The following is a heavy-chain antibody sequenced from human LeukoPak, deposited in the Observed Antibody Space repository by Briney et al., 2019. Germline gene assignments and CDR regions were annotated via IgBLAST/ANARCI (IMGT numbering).Heavy chain of an antibody. D-gene: IGHD6-13*01. CDR3: ARAWWYSSSWYVSYYYMDV. CDR2: ISAYNGNT. V-gene: IGHV1-18*01. J-gene: IGHJ6*03. CDR1: GYTLTSYG. Sequence: ASVKVSCKASGYTLTSYGISWVRQAPGQGLEWMGWISAYNGNTNYAQKLQGRVTMTPDTSTSTAYMELRSLRSDDTAVYYWARAWWYSSSWYVSYYYMDVWGKGTTVTVSS.